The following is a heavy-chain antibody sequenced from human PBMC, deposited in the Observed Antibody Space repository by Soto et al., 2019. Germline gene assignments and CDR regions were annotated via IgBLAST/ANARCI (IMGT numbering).Heavy chain of an antibody. Sequence: ASVEVSCKASGYTFTSYTRHWVRKAPGERLEWMGWINAGHGNTRYSQDFQVRGTITRDTSANTAYIDLSSLRSEDTAVYYCARVQAGFLGYWDYWGQGTLVTVSS. CDR1: GYTFTSYT. V-gene: IGHV1-3*01. CDR3: ARVQAGFLGYWDY. D-gene: IGHD2-15*01. J-gene: IGHJ4*02. CDR2: INAGHGNT.